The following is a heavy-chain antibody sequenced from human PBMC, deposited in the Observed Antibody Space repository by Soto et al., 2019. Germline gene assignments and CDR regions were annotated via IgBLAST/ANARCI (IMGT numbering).Heavy chain of an antibody. CDR3: ARHGSDSGWFFFDP. V-gene: IGHV4-59*08. CDR1: GGAIGGYY. CDR2: VSYSGST. J-gene: IGHJ5*02. Sequence: EALSITLSLSGGAIGGYYWSWIRQPPGKALEWIGYVSYSGSTDYHPSLKSRVSISIDTSKNQFSLKMISVTAADTAVYYCARHGSDSGWFFFDPWGQGALVTVSS. D-gene: IGHD6-19*01.